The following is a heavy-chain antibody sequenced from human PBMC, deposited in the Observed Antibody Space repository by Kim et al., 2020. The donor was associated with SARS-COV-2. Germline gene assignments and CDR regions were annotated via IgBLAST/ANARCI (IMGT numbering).Heavy chain of an antibody. CDR3: AQSEGATTFDY. D-gene: IGHD1-26*01. Sequence: TYYNPSRKSRVTISVDTSKNQFSLKLSSVTAADTAVYYCAQSEGATTFDYWGQGTLVTVSS. CDR2: T. V-gene: IGHV4-39*01. J-gene: IGHJ4*02.